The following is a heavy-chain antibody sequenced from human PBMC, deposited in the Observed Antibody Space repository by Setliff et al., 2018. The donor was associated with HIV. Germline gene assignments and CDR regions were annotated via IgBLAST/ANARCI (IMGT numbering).Heavy chain of an antibody. J-gene: IGHJ4*02. D-gene: IGHD5-12*01. CDR2: IYPGDSET. V-gene: IGHV5-51*01. CDR1: GFTFSNYA. Sequence: KVSCKTSGFTFSNYAIHWVRQAPGQGLEWMGIIYPGDSETRYSPSFQGRVIISADKSINTVYLQWSSLEASDTAMYYCARMYSASDNWGQGTLVTVSS. CDR3: ARMYSASDN.